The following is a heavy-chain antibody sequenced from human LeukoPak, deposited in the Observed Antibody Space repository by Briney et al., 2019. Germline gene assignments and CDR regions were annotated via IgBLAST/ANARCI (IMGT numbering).Heavy chain of an antibody. CDR1: GSSISSST. D-gene: IGHD2-21*01. CDR3: AERIYSGTVRHLLYSIMDV. CDR2: ISNNGKT. V-gene: IGHV4-59*08. J-gene: IGHJ6*03. Sequence: SETLSLTCTVSGSSISSSTWTWIRQSPGKGLESLGFISNNGKTKYKSSFEGRVSMSLDTSKSQFSLTLSSVTAADTAVYFCAERIYSGTVRHLLYSIMDVWGKGATVIVS.